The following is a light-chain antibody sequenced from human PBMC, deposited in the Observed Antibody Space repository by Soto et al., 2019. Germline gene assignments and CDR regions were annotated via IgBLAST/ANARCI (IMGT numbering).Light chain of an antibody. J-gene: IGLJ1*01. V-gene: IGLV2-11*01. CDR2: DVS. Sequence: QSALTQPRSVSGSPGQSVTISCTGTRSDVGGYNYVSWYQQHPGKAPKVTIYDVSERPSGVPDRFSGSKSGNTASLTISGLQAEDEADYYCCSYAGSPRYVLGTGTKLTVL. CDR1: RSDVGGYNY. CDR3: CSYAGSPRYV.